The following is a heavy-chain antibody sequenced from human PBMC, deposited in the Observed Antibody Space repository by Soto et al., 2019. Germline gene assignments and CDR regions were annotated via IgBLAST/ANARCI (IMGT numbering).Heavy chain of an antibody. J-gene: IGHJ6*02. CDR1: GGTFSSYA. CDR3: ASGSGSSSWGGYYYGMDV. Sequence: QVQLVQSGAEVKKPGSSVKVSCKASGGTFSSYAISWVRQAPGQGLEWIGGIIPIFGTANYAQKFQGRVTITADESTSTAYMELSSLRSEDTAVYYCASGSGSSSWGGYYYGMDVWGQGTTVTVSS. D-gene: IGHD6-13*01. CDR2: IIPIFGTA. V-gene: IGHV1-69*01.